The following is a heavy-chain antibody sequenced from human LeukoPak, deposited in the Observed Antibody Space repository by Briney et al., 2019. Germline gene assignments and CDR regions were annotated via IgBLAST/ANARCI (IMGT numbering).Heavy chain of an antibody. D-gene: IGHD6-19*01. V-gene: IGHV1-69*05. J-gene: IGHJ4*02. CDR3: ARAFISGWYHFDY. CDR1: GGTFSSYA. Sequence: GASVKVPCKASGGTFSSYAISWVRQAPGQGLEWMRGIIPIFGTANYAQKFQGRVTITTDESTSTAYMELSSLRSEDTAVYYCARAFISGWYHFDYWGQGTLVTVSS. CDR2: IIPIFGTA.